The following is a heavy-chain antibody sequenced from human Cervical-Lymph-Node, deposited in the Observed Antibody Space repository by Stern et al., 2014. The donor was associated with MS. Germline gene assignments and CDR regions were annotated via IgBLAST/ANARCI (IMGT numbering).Heavy chain of an antibody. CDR2: IRSKTYGGTT. CDR1: GFTFNNAW. CDR3: TTLSGSFKLDY. J-gene: IGHJ4*02. D-gene: IGHD1-26*01. Sequence: EMQLVESGGGLVKPGGSLRLSCAASGFTFNNAWMSWVRQAPGKGLEWVGRIRSKTYGGTTDYAAPLKGRFTISRDDSKNTLYLQMNSLKTEDTAVYYCTTLSGSFKLDYWGQGTLVTVSS. V-gene: IGHV3-15*01.